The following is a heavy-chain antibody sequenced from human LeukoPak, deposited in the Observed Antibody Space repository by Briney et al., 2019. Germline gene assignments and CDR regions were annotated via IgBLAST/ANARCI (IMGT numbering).Heavy chain of an antibody. CDR3: AKDGAGSSGLFDY. D-gene: IGHD3-22*01. V-gene: IGHV3-74*01. J-gene: IGHJ4*02. Sequence: GGSLRLSCAASGFTFSSYWMHWVRQAPGKGLVWVSRINSDGSDTSYADSVKGRFTISRDNSKNTLYLQMNSLRAEDTAVYYCAKDGAGSSGLFDYWGQGTLVTVSS. CDR1: GFTFSSYW. CDR2: INSDGSDT.